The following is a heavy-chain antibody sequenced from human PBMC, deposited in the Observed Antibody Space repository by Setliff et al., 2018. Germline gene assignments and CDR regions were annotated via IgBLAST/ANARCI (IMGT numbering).Heavy chain of an antibody. J-gene: IGHJ4*01. CDR3: ARVSAMLGGNFDT. Sequence: SETLSLTCSVSGDSVTNVHHYWSWIRQSPGKGLEWLGNIFNRVTTFYNPSFESRLVISADPSRNQFSLQLASVTAADTAVYFCARVSAMLGGNFDTWGPGSRVTVSS. V-gene: IGHV4-30-4*08. CDR1: GDSVTNVHHY. CDR2: IFNRVTT. D-gene: IGHD3-16*01.